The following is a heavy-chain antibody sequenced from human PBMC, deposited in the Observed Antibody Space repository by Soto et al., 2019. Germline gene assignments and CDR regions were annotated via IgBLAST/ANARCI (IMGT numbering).Heavy chain of an antibody. CDR1: GFTFSNYG. CDR2: ISSDGSSK. D-gene: IGHD6-13*01. CDR3: AKVVEQQLVRCGLEC. Sequence: QVQLVESWGGVVQPGTSLRLSCAASGFTFSNYGMHWVRQAPGKGLDCVASISSDGSSKYYADSVKGRFTISRDNSKNTLNLEMNSLRVEDTAVYYCAKVVEQQLVRCGLECWGQGTMVTVSS. V-gene: IGHV3-30*18. J-gene: IGHJ4*02.